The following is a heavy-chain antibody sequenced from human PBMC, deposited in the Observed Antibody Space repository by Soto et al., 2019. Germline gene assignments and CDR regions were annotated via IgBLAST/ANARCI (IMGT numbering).Heavy chain of an antibody. J-gene: IGHJ4*02. V-gene: IGHV4-34*01. CDR1: GGSFRGYY. CDR3: SRITSDCSRGRCSHALDY. D-gene: IGHD2-15*01. CDR2: INHSGRT. Sequence: SETLSLTCAVYGGSFRGYYWTWIRQPPGKGLEWIGEINHSGRTNYNPSLTSRVTISVDTSKNQFSLKLSSVTAADTAVYYCSRITSDCSRGRCSHALDYWGQGALVTVSS.